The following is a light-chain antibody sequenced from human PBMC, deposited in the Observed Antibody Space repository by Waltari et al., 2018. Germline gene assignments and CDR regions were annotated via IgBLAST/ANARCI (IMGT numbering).Light chain of an antibody. CDR2: YDS. V-gene: IGLV3-21*01. CDR3: QVWETTSGHPTAV. J-gene: IGLJ2*01. Sequence: SYVMSQPPSVSVAPGETARITCAGDNIDGKSVHWYNQKPGQAPVVVIYYDSDRPSGIPERFSGSNSGDTATLTITRVEAGDEADYSCQVWETTSGHPTAVFGGGTKLTVL. CDR1: NIDGKS.